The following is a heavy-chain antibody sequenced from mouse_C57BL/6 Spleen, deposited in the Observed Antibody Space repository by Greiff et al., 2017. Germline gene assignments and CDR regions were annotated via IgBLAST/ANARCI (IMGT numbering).Heavy chain of an antibody. CDR1: GFSLITFGMA. CDR3: ARMRGLNGTSGDY. V-gene: IGHV8-8*01. Sequence: QVTLKVSGPGILQPSQTLSLTCSFSGFSLITFGMAVGWIRQPSGKGLEWLAHSWWDDDKYYNPALKSRLTISKDTSKNQVCHTLDNVDTADTATYYCARMRGLNGTSGDYLGQGTTLTVSS. J-gene: IGHJ2*01. D-gene: IGHD4-1*01. CDR2: SWWDDDK.